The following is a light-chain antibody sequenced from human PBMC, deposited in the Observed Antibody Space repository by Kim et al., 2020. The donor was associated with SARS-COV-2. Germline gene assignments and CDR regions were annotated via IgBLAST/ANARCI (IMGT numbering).Light chain of an antibody. CDR3: QQYYSIPYT. J-gene: IGKJ2*01. CDR2: WAS. CDR1: QSVLYSSNNKNF. Sequence: RATINCKSSQSVLYSSNNKNFLAWYQQKPGQPPKLLIYWASTRESGVPDRFSGSGSGTDFTLTISSLQAEDVAVYYCQQYYSIPYTFGQGTKLEIK. V-gene: IGKV4-1*01.